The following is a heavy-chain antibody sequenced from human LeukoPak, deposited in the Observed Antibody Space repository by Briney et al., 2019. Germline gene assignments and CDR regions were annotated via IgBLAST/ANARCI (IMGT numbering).Heavy chain of an antibody. J-gene: IGHJ4*02. D-gene: IGHD6-19*01. CDR3: AGHVGSVPAVAGHFDY. V-gene: IGHV4-4*07. CDR1: GGSISSYY. Sequence: SETLSLTCTVSGGSISSYYWSWIRQPAGKGLEWIGRIYTSGSTNYNPSLKSRVTMSVDTSKNQFSLKLSSVTAADTAVCYCAGHVGSVPAVAGHFDYWGQGTLVTVSS. CDR2: IYTSGST.